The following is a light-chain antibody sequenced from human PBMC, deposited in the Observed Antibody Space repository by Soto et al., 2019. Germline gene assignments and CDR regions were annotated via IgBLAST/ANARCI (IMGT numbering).Light chain of an antibody. CDR3: QQYKSWPPIT. Sequence: EIVLTQSPGTLSLSPGEVATLSFSASQSVSSSYIAWYQQRPGQTPSLLIYGASTRATGIPDRFSGSGSGTHFTLTISRLEPGDFAVYYCQQYKSWPPITFGQGTRLEIK. V-gene: IGKV3-20*01. CDR1: QSVSSSY. J-gene: IGKJ5*01. CDR2: GAS.